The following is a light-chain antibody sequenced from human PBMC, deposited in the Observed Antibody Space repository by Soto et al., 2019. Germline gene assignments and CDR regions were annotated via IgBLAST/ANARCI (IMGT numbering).Light chain of an antibody. J-gene: IGLJ2*01. CDR2: EVS. CDR1: SNDVGGYNY. CDR3: SSYTSSSSSVL. V-gene: IGLV2-14*01. Sequence: QSVLTQPASVSGSPGQSITISCTGTSNDVGGYNYVSWYQQHPGEAPKLMIYEVSNRHSGISNRFSGSKFGSTASLTISGLQAEDEADYYCSSYTSSSSSVLLGGGTQLTVL.